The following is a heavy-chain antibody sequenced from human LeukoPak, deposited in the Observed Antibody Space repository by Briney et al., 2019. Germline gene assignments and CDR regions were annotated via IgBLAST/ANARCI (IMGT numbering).Heavy chain of an antibody. CDR3: ARTSIYYDSSGYRS. CDR1: GGSFSGYY. D-gene: IGHD3-22*01. CDR2: INHSGST. J-gene: IGHJ5*02. V-gene: IGHV4-34*01. Sequence: SXTLSLTCAVYGGSFSGYYWSWIRQPPGKGVEWIGEINHSGSTNYNPSLKRRVTISVDKSKKQFSLKLSSVTAADTAVYYCARTSIYYDSSGYRSWGQGTLVTVSS.